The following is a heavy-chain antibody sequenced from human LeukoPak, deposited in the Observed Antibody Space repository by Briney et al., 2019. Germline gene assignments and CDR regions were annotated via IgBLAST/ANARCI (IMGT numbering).Heavy chain of an antibody. Sequence: SETLSLTCTVSGGSISSYYWSWIRQPAGKGLEWIGRIYTSGSTNYNPSLKSRVTMSVDTSKNQFSLKLSSVTAADTAVYYCARDYCSSTSYYIGYWGQGTLVTVSS. CDR3: ARDYCSSTSYYIGY. V-gene: IGHV4-4*07. J-gene: IGHJ4*02. CDR1: GGSISSYY. D-gene: IGHD2-2*02. CDR2: IYTSGST.